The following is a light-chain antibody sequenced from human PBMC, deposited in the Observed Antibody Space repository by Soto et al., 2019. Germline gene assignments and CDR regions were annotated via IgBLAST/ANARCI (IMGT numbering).Light chain of an antibody. V-gene: IGKV3-20*01. CDR1: QSVSSSY. CDR2: GAS. J-gene: IGKJ1*01. CDR3: QQYSDSAWT. Sequence: ETGLTQSPGTLSLSPGERATLSCRASQSVSSSYLGWYQQKPGQAPRLLISGASSMATGIPARFSGSGSESDFTLTITRLETEEFAVYYCQQYSDSAWTFGQGTRVEIK.